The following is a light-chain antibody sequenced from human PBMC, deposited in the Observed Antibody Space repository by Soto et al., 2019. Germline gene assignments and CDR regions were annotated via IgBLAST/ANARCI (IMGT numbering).Light chain of an antibody. V-gene: IGLV2-8*01. CDR2: DVN. J-gene: IGLJ1*01. CDR3: SAHGGTNPYV. Sequence: QSVLTQPPSASGSPGQSVAISCTGTASDIGGYTFVSWYQQHPGKAPKLLIYDVNKRPSGVPDRFSGSKSGNTASLTVSGLQAXXEADYYCSAHGGTNPYVFGTGTKVTVL. CDR1: ASDIGGYTF.